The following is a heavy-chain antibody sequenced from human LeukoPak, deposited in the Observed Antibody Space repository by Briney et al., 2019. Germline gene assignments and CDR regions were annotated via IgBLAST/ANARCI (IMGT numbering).Heavy chain of an antibody. CDR2: IYYSGST. D-gene: IGHD2-2*01. J-gene: IGHJ3*02. Sequence: PSETLSLTCTVSGGSISSYYWSWIRQPPGKGLEWIGYIYYSGSTNYNPSLKSRVTISVDRSKNQFSLKLSSVTAADTAVYYCARVPNSEEVPAAHDDAFDIWGQGTMVTVSS. CDR1: GGSISSYY. CDR3: ARVPNSEEVPAAHDDAFDI. V-gene: IGHV4-59*12.